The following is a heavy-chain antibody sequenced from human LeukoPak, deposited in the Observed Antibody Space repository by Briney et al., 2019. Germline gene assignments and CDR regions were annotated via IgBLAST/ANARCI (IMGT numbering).Heavy chain of an antibody. CDR1: GGTFSSYA. CDR3: ARGPIAAAGDY. V-gene: IGHV1-69*05. J-gene: IGHJ4*02. Sequence: GSSVKVSCKASGGTFSSYAISWVRQAPGQGLEWMGGIIPIFGTANYAQKFQGRVTMTTDTSTTTAYLELRSLRSDDTAVYYCARGPIAAAGDYWGQGTLVTVSS. D-gene: IGHD6-13*01. CDR2: IIPIFGTA.